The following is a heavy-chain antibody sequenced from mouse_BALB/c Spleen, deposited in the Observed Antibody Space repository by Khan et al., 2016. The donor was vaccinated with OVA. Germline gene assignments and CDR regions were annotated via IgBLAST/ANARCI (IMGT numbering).Heavy chain of an antibody. D-gene: IGHD2-14*01. CDR2: IWAGGST. V-gene: IGHV2-9*02. J-gene: IGHJ3*01. CDR1: GFSLTSYG. CDR3: ARGDRYDGAWFAY. Sequence: VQLQESGPGLVAPSQSLSITCTVSGFSLTSYGVHWVRQPPGKGLEWLGVIWAGGSTNYNSALMSRLSISKDNSKSQVFLKMNSLQTDDTAMYYCARGDRYDGAWFAYWGQGTLVTVAA.